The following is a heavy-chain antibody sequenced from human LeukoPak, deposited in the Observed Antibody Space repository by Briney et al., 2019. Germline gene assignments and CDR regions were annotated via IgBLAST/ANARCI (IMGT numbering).Heavy chain of an antibody. D-gene: IGHD3-10*01. CDR3: AREGGLTMVRGVPEDNWFDP. V-gene: IGHV3-33*01. J-gene: IGHJ5*02. CDR1: GFTFRSYG. CDR2: IWYDGSNK. Sequence: GRSLRLSCAASGFTFRSYGMHWVRQAPGKGLEWVAVIWYDGSNKYYADSVKGRFTISRENSKNTLYLQMNSLRAEDTAVYYCAREGGLTMVRGVPEDNWFDPWGQGTLVIVSS.